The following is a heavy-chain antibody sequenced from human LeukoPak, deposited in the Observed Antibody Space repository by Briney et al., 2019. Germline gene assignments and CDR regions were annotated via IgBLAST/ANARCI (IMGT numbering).Heavy chain of an antibody. CDR3: ARDIFPTIFGVVTSPIDY. CDR2: ISYDGSNK. J-gene: IGHJ4*02. CDR1: GFTFSSYG. D-gene: IGHD3-3*01. V-gene: IGHV3-30*03. Sequence: GRSLRLSCAASGFTFSSYGMHWVRQAPGKGLEWVAVISYDGSNKYYADSVKGRFTISRDNSKNTLYLQMNSLRAEDTAVYYCARDIFPTIFGVVTSPIDYWGQGTLVTVSS.